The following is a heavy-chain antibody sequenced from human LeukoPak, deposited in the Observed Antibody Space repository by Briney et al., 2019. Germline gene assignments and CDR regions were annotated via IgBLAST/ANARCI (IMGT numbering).Heavy chain of an antibody. V-gene: IGHV4-39*01. CDR3: ARRRYYDSSGYLE. D-gene: IGHD3-22*01. CDR1: GDSVSRSDSY. CDR2: IYYSGRT. Sequence: SETLSLTCTIFGDSVSRSDSYWDWIRQTPGKGLEWIGTIYYSGRTYYSPSLKSRVTLSVGMSNNQFSLTLSSVTAADTALYFCARRRYYDSSGYLEWGQGTLVTVSS. J-gene: IGHJ1*01.